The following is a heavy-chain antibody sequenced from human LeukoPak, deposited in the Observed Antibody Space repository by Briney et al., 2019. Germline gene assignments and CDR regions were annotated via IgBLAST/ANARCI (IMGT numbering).Heavy chain of an antibody. V-gene: IGHV3-33*06. J-gene: IGHJ4*02. D-gene: IGHD6-13*01. Sequence: GGSLRLSCAASGFTFSSYGMHWVRQAPGKGLEWVAVIWYDGSNKYYADSVKGRFTISRDNSKNTLYLQMNSLRAEDTAVYHCAKDLAAAGALDYWGQGTLVTVSS. CDR2: IWYDGSNK. CDR1: GFTFSSYG. CDR3: AKDLAAAGALDY.